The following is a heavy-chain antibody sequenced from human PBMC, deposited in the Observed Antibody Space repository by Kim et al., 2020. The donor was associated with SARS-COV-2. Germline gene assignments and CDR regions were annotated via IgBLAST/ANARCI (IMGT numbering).Heavy chain of an antibody. CDR3: AKDTYGSGSYDAFDI. D-gene: IGHD3-10*01. CDR2: ISWNSGSI. V-gene: IGHV3-9*01. CDR1: GFTFDDYA. J-gene: IGHJ3*02. Sequence: GGSLRLSCAASGFTFDDYAMHWVRQAPGKGLEWVSGISWNSGSIGYADSVKGRFTISRDNAKNSLYLQMNSLRAEDTALYYCAKDTYGSGSYDAFDIWG.